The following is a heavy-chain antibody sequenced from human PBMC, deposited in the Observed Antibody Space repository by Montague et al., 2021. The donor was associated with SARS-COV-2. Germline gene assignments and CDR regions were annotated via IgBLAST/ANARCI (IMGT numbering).Heavy chain of an antibody. D-gene: IGHD3-22*01. Sequence: SETLSLTCVVSGDSITGSDNWWSWVRQPPGKGLEWIGEIYHTGSTNINPSLTSRVTIPIDESKNQFSLKLRSVTAADTAIYYCVANGYYSLDFWGQGTLVTVSS. CDR1: GDSITGSDNW. V-gene: IGHV4-4*02. CDR2: IYHTGST. J-gene: IGHJ4*02. CDR3: VANGYYSLDF.